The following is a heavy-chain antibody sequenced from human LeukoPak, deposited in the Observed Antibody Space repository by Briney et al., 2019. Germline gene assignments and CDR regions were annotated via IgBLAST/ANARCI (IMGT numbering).Heavy chain of an antibody. CDR1: GGSFSGYY. J-gene: IGHJ4*02. D-gene: IGHD3-16*02. CDR2: INHSGST. V-gene: IGHV4-34*01. CDR3: ARAHVWGSYRLYYFDY. Sequence: SETLSLTCAVYGGSFSGYYWSWIRQPPGKGLEWIGEINHSGSTNYNPSLESRVAISGDSSKNLFSLKLSSVTAADTAVYYCARAHVWGSYRLYYFDYWGQGTLVTVSS.